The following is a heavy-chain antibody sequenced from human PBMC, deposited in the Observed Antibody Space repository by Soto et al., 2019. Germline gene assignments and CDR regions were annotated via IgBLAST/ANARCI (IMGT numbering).Heavy chain of an antibody. J-gene: IGHJ6*02. CDR3: ARGGITIFGVVITTYYYGMDV. CDR2: ISGSGGST. Sequence: PGGSLRLSCAASGFTFSSYAMSWVRQAPGKGLEWVSAISGSGGSTYYADSVKGRFTISRDNSKNTLYLQMNSLRAEDTAVYYCARGGITIFGVVITTYYYGMDVWGQGTTVTVSS. CDR1: GFTFSSYA. D-gene: IGHD3-3*01. V-gene: IGHV3-23*01.